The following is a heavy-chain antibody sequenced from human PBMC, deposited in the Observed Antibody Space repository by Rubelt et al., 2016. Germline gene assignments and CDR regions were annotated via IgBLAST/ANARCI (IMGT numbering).Heavy chain of an antibody. Sequence: QVQLQESGPGLVKPSETLSLTCTVSGGSISGYSWSWIRQTPGKGLEWIGYIYYSGSTNYTPSLKSRVTMSVDTSKNQFALQMTSVTAADTAVYYCARDRWEDFYYGMDVWGQGTTVTVSS. J-gene: IGHJ6*02. D-gene: IGHD1-26*01. V-gene: IGHV4-59*01. CDR3: ARDRWEDFYYGMDV. CDR2: IYYSGST. CDR1: GGSISGYS.